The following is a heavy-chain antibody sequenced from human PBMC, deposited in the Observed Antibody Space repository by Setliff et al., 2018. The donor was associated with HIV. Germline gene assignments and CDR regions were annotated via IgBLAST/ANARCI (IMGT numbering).Heavy chain of an antibody. Sequence: SETLSLTCAVYGGSFSGYFWTWVRQSPGKGLEWIGEVNHSGRTNYNPSLKSRLAISGDMSKNQFSLSLRSVTAADTAVYYCARGVKGVIITYYHYCMDVWGKGTAVTVSS. CDR2: VNHSGRT. J-gene: IGHJ6*03. D-gene: IGHD3-10*01. CDR1: GGSFSGYF. V-gene: IGHV4-34*01. CDR3: ARGVKGVIITYYHYCMDV.